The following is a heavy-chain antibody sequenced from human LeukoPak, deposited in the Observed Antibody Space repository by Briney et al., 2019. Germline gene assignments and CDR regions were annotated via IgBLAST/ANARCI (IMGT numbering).Heavy chain of an antibody. CDR3: ARVFDKDV. CDR2: IFTSGIT. D-gene: IGHD2-21*01. J-gene: IGHJ6*03. Sequence: SETLSLTCTVSGGSISTYYWSWIRQPAGKGLEWIGRIFTSGITHYNPSLKSRVTMSIDTSKNQFSLRLSSVTAADTAVYYCARVFDKDVRGKGTTVTVSS. V-gene: IGHV4-4*07. CDR1: GGSISTYY.